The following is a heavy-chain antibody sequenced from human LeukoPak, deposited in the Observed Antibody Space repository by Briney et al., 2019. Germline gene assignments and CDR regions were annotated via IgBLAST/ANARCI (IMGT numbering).Heavy chain of an antibody. D-gene: IGHD3-10*01. CDR3: ARGRGAANDAFDI. J-gene: IGHJ3*02. CDR2: ISTRSNYI. Sequence: GGSLRLSCAASGFTFSPYSMNWVRQSPGKGLEWVSSISTRSNYIYYADSVKGRFTISRDNAKNSLYLQMNSLRAEDTAVYYCARGRGAANDAFDIWGQGTMVTVSS. V-gene: IGHV3-21*04. CDR1: GFTFSPYS.